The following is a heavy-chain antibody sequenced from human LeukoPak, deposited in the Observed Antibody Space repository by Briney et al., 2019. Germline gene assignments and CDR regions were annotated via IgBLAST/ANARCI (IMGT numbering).Heavy chain of an antibody. D-gene: IGHD6-19*01. J-gene: IGHJ4*02. CDR3: ARVSSSGWRSFDD. Sequence: GGSLRLSCAASGFSVNNNYLTWVRQDPGKGLEWVSLIYSGGSTYYADSVKGRFTISRDNSKNTLYLQMNSLRAEDTAVYYCARVSSSGWRSFDDWGQGTLVTVSS. V-gene: IGHV3-53*01. CDR2: IYSGGST. CDR1: GFSVNNNY.